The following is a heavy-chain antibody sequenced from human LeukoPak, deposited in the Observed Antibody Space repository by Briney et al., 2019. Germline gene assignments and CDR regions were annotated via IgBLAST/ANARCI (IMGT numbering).Heavy chain of an antibody. CDR2: MRDSGST. V-gene: IGHV4-59*11. J-gene: IGHJ4*02. CDR3: ATIKRGNIYGYFDF. CDR1: GGSFSSHY. D-gene: IGHD5-18*01. Sequence: SETLSLTCTVSGGSFSSHYWSWIRQPPGKGLEWIAYMRDSGSTKHNPSLESRVTLSADTSKNQFSLRLSSATAADTAVYYCATIKRGNIYGYFDFWGQGILVTVSS.